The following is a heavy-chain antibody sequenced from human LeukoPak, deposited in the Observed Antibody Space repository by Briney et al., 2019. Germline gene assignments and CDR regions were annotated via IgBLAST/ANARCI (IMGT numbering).Heavy chain of an antibody. CDR1: GYTFTSYG. J-gene: IGHJ4*02. V-gene: IGHV1-2*02. D-gene: IGHD1-26*01. CDR2: INPNSGGT. Sequence: ASVKVSCKASGYTFTSYGISWVRQAPGQGLEWMGWINPNSGGTNYAQKFQGRVTMTRDTSISTAYMELSRLRSDDTAVYYCARDREILDYWGQGTLVTVSS. CDR3: ARDREILDY.